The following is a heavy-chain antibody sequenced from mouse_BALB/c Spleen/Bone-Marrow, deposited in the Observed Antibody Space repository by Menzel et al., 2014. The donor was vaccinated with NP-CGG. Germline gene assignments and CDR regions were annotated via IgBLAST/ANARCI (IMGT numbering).Heavy chain of an antibody. CDR3: TRSNYGYWYFDV. V-gene: IGHV1-53*01. J-gene: IGHJ1*01. D-gene: IGHD1-1*01. CDR1: GYTFSNYY. Sequence: LQESWAELVKPGASVKLSCKASGYTFSNYYMYWVKQRPGRGLEWIGESNPSNGGSNFNEKFKSKATLTVDKSSSTAYMQLSSLASEDSAVYYCTRSNYGYWYFDVWGAGTTVTVSS. CDR2: SNPSNGGS.